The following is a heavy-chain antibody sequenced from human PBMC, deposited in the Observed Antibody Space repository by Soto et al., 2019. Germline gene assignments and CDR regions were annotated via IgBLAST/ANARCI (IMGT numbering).Heavy chain of an antibody. J-gene: IGHJ4*02. CDR2: IYYSGST. CDR1: GGSISSYY. CDR3: ARHLDYGDYLGY. D-gene: IGHD4-17*01. V-gene: IGHV4-59*08. Sequence: PSETLSLTCTVSGGSISSYYWSWIRQPPGKGLEWIGYIYYSGSTNYNPSLKSRVTISVDTSKNQFSLKLSSVTAADTAVYYCARHLDYGDYLGYWGQGTLVTVSS.